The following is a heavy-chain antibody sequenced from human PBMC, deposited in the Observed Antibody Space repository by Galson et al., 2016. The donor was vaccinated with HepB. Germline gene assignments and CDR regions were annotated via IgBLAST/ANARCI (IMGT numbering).Heavy chain of an antibody. J-gene: IGHJ5*02. V-gene: IGHV4-61*01. CDR1: GGSVSSGSYY. CDR2: IYYSGST. Sequence: ETLSLTCTVSGGSVSSGSYYWSWIRQPPGKGLEWIGYIYYSGSTNYNPSLKSRVTISLDTSKNQFSRNLSSVTAADTAVYFCARTDIWYSRRNWFDPWGQRALVTVAS. D-gene: IGHD6-13*01. CDR3: ARTDIWYSRRNWFDP.